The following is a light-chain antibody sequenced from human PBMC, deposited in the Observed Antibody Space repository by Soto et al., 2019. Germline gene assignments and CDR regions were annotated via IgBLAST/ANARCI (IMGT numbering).Light chain of an antibody. Sequence: QPVLTQPPSVSGAPGQRVSISCTGSSSNIGAGYDVHWYQQFPGTAPKLLVYGNNNRPSGVPDRFSGSKSGTSASLAITGLQAEDEADYYCQSYDSSLSGYVFGTGTKLTVL. V-gene: IGLV1-40*01. J-gene: IGLJ1*01. CDR1: SSNIGAGYD. CDR2: GNN. CDR3: QSYDSSLSGYV.